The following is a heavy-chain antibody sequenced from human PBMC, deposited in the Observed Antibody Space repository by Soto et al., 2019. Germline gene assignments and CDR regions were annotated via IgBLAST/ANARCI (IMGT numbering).Heavy chain of an antibody. Sequence: GGSLRLSXEASGFTFSGFDMHWVRQPTGEGLEWVSSIGTAGDTYYAVSVKGRFTISRDNAKNSLSLQMNSLRAGDMAVYFCAKSQEIGTHFFDSWGQGTQVTVSS. V-gene: IGHV3-13*01. J-gene: IGHJ4*02. CDR2: IGTAGDT. CDR1: GFTFSGFD. CDR3: AKSQEIGTHFFDS. D-gene: IGHD6-13*01.